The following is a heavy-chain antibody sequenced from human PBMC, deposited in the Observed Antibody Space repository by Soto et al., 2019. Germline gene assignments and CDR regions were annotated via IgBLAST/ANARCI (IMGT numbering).Heavy chain of an antibody. CDR1: GFTFGSYA. Sequence: SLRLACAASGFTFGSYAMHWVRQAPGKGLEWVAVISYDGSNKYYADSVKGRFTISRDNSKNTLYLQMNSLRAEDTAVYYCAREEIHSGSYCFDYWGQGTLVTVSS. D-gene: IGHD1-26*01. CDR2: ISYDGSNK. CDR3: AREEIHSGSYCFDY. V-gene: IGHV3-30-3*01. J-gene: IGHJ4*02.